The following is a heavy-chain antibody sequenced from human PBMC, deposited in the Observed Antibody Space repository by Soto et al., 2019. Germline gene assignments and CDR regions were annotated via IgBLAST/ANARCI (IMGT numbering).Heavy chain of an antibody. J-gene: IGHJ4*02. CDR1: GYSFTSYW. CDR2: IYPGDSDT. CDR3: ARLDYLNSSGYYYYFDY. D-gene: IGHD3-22*01. V-gene: IGHV5-51*01. Sequence: GESLKISCKGSGYSFTSYWIGWVRQMPGKGLEWMGIIYPGDSDTRYSPSFQGQVTISADKSISTAYLQWSSLKASDTAMYYCARLDYLNSSGYYYYFDYWGQGTLVTVSS.